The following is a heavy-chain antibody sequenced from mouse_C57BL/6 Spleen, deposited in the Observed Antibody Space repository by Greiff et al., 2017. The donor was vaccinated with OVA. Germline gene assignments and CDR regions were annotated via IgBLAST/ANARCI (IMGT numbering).Heavy chain of an antibody. CDR3: ARLDRSGYEYYFDY. J-gene: IGHJ2*01. D-gene: IGHD3-2*02. CDR1: GYTFTSYW. Sequence: QVQLQQPGAELVMPGASVKLSCKASGYTFTSYWMHWVKQRPGQGLEWIGEIDPSDSYTNYNQKFKGKSTLTVDKSSSTAYMQLSSLTAEDAAVYYCARLDRSGYEYYFDYWGQGTTLTVSS. CDR2: IDPSDSYT. V-gene: IGHV1-69*01.